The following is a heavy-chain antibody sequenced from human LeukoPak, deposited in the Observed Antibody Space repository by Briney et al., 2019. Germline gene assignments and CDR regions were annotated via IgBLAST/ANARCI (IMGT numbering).Heavy chain of an antibody. J-gene: IGHJ6*03. CDR2: ISSGSTI. D-gene: IGHD3-10*01. Sequence: GGSLRLSCVASGFSFSSYEMNWVRQAPGKGLEWVSYISSGSTIYYSDSVKGRFTISRDNAKNSLYLQMNSLRAEDTAVYYCAREDRGVGSRDYYFYYMDVWGKGTTVTISS. V-gene: IGHV3-48*03. CDR3: AREDRGVGSRDYYFYYMDV. CDR1: GFSFSSYE.